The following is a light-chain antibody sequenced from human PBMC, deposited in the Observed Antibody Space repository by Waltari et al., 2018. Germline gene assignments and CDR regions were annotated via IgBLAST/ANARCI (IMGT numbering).Light chain of an antibody. J-gene: IGLJ2*01. V-gene: IGLV3-27*01. Sequence: SYELTQPSSVSVSPGQTARITCSGDVLAKKYVRWFQQKPGQAPVLVIYQDSGRPSGIPDRISGSTSGTTGTLTISGAQVEDEADYYCYCAADSNVRVFGGGTRLTVL. CDR3: YCAADSNVRV. CDR2: QDS. CDR1: VLAKKY.